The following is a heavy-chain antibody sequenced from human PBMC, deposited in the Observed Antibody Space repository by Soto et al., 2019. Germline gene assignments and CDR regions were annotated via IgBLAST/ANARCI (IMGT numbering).Heavy chain of an antibody. CDR2: IANNGNKK. D-gene: IGHD2-15*01. J-gene: IGHJ5*02. CDR1: GFNFSNYG. CDR3: ATTTVVAAAGFDP. V-gene: IGHV3-30*03. Sequence: PGGSLRLSCGASGFNFSNYGMHWVRQPPGKGLEWVATIANNGNKKFYIESVKGRFSVSRDNSENTLFLQMNSLRPEDTGVYYCATTTVVAAAGFDPWGHGTRVTAPQ.